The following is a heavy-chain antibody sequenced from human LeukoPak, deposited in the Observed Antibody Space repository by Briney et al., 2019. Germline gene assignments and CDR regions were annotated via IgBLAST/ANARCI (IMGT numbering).Heavy chain of an antibody. CDR2: ISAYNGNT. V-gene: IGHV1-18*01. Sequence: ASVKVSCKASGYTITSYGISWVRQAPGQGLEWMGWISAYNGNTNYAQKLQGRVTMTTDTSTSTAYMELRSLRSDDTAVYYCARDRGYDSSGYKYYFDYWGQGTLVTVSS. CDR3: ARDRGYDSSGYKYYFDY. CDR1: GYTITSYG. J-gene: IGHJ4*02. D-gene: IGHD3-22*01.